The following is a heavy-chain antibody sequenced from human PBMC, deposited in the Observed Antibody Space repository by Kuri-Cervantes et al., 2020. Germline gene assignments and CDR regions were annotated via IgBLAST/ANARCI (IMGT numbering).Heavy chain of an antibody. V-gene: IGHV3-30*01. D-gene: IGHD3-22*01. Sequence: GGSLRLSCAASGFTFSSYAMHWVRQAPGKGLEWVAVISYDGSNKYYADSVKGRFTISRDNSKNTLYLQMNSLRAEDTAVYYCARDCRPITKIVVGLDYWGQGTLVTVSS. CDR1: GFTFSSYA. CDR2: ISYDGSNK. J-gene: IGHJ4*02. CDR3: ARDCRPITKIVVGLDY.